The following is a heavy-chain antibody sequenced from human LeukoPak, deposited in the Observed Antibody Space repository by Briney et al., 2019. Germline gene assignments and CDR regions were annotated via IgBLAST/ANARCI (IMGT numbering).Heavy chain of an antibody. J-gene: IGHJ6*03. CDR3: ARDKYSTHSLGYYYMDV. V-gene: IGHV4-39*07. CDR2: IYYSGST. Sequence: PSETLSLTCTVSGGSISSSSYYWGWIRQPPGKGLEWIGSIYYSGSTYYNPSLKSRVTISVDTSKNQFSLKLSSVTAADTAVYYCARDKYSTHSLGYYYMDVWGKGTTVTVSS. D-gene: IGHD6-6*01. CDR1: GGSISSSSYY.